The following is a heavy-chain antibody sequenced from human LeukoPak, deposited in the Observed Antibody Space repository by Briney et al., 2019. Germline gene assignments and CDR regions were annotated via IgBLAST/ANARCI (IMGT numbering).Heavy chain of an antibody. J-gene: IGHJ4*02. Sequence: GASVKVSCKASGYTFTSYDINWVRQATGQGLEWMGWMNPNSGNTGYARKFQGRVTMTRNTSISTAYMELSSLRSEDTAVYYCARSRAKQKPFFDYWGQGTLVTVSS. CDR2: MNPNSGNT. CDR3: ARSRAKQKPFFDY. V-gene: IGHV1-8*01. D-gene: IGHD1-14*01. CDR1: GYTFTSYD.